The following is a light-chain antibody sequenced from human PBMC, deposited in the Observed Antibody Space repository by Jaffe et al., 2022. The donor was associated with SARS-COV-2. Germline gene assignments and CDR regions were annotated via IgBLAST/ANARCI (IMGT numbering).Light chain of an antibody. J-gene: IGLJ3*02. CDR3: SSYSSSSTWV. V-gene: IGLV2-14*01. CDR2: DVN. Sequence: QSALTQPASVSGSPGQSITISCTGTSSDVGGYNYVSWHQQHPGKAPKLMLYDVNNRPSGVSNRFSGSKSGNTASLTISGLQAEDEADYYCSSYSSSSTWVFGGGTKLTVL. CDR1: SSDVGGYNY.